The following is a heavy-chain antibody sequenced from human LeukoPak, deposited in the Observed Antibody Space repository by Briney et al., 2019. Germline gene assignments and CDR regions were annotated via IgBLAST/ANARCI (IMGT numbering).Heavy chain of an antibody. CDR3: ARALRGAAAGNYYFDS. D-gene: IGHD6-13*01. Sequence: SETLSLTCAVYGGSFSGYYWSWIRQPPGKGLEWIGEINRSGSTNYNPSLKSRVTISVVTSKNQFSLKLSSVTAADTAVYYCARALRGAAAGNYYFDSWGQGTLVTVSS. J-gene: IGHJ4*02. CDR1: GGSFSGYY. CDR2: INRSGST. V-gene: IGHV4-34*01.